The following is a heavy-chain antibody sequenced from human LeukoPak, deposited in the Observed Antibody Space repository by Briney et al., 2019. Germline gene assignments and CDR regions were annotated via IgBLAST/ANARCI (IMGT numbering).Heavy chain of an antibody. D-gene: IGHD2-8*02. V-gene: IGHV3-74*01. Sequence: PGGSLRLSCAASGFTFSSYWMFWVRQAPGKGLVWVSRINTDGSSINYADSVEGRFTISRDNAKNTLYLQMNSLRAEDTAVYYCARAGGGVSRMDFDPWGQGTLVTVSS. CDR2: INTDGSSI. CDR1: GFTFSSYW. J-gene: IGHJ5*02. CDR3: ARAGGGVSRMDFDP.